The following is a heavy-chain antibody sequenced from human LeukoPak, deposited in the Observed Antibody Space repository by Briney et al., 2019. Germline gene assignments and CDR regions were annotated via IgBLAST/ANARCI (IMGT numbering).Heavy chain of an antibody. CDR1: GGSISSNSYY. CDR2: IYYSGST. D-gene: IGHD6-19*01. Sequence: SETLSLTCTVSGGSISSNSYYWGWIRPPPGKGLEWIGSIYYSGSTDYNPSLKSRVTIFVDTSKNQFSLKLSSVTAADTAVYYCARQYSSAWYSADYWGQGTLVTVSS. V-gene: IGHV4-39*01. J-gene: IGHJ4*02. CDR3: ARQYSSAWYSADY.